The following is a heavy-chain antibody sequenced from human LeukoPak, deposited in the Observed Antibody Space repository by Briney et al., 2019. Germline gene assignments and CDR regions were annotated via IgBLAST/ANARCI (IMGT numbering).Heavy chain of an antibody. CDR3: ARGSHWNYGGYYLDY. D-gene: IGHD1-7*01. CDR1: GFTFDDYA. J-gene: IGHJ4*02. Sequence: GGSLRLSCAASGFTFDDYATYWVRQGPGKGLEWVALISWDGSITYYSDSVKGRFTISRDNSKNSLYLQINSLRDEDTALYYCARGSHWNYGGYYLDYWGQGTLVTVSS. CDR2: ISWDGSIT. V-gene: IGHV3-43D*03.